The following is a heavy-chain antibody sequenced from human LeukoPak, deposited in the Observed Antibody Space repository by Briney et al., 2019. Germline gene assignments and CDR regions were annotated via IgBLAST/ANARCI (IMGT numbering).Heavy chain of an antibody. CDR1: GDSISSSNYY. CDR3: ARGDSSGSKRARDRYYFDY. CDR2: IYYSGST. J-gene: IGHJ4*02. D-gene: IGHD6-19*01. V-gene: IGHV4-39*07. Sequence: PSETLSLTCTVSGDSISSSNYYWGWIRQPPGKGLEWIGSIYYSGSTYYNPSLKSRVTISVDTSKNQFSLKLSSVTAADTAVYYCARGDSSGSKRARDRYYFDYWGQGTLVTVSS.